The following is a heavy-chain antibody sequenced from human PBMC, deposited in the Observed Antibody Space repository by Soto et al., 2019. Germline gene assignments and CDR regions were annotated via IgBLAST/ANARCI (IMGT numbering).Heavy chain of an antibody. CDR3: AKEGIGGYSHGYDY. D-gene: IGHD5-18*01. J-gene: IGHJ4*02. V-gene: IGHV3-23*01. CDR1: GFTFSSYA. CDR2: ISGSGAGT. Sequence: PGGSLRLSCAASGFTFSSYAMTWVRQAPGMGLQWVSTISGSGAGTYYADSVKGRFTISRDNSKKTLYLQMNSLRVDDTAVYYCAKEGIGGYSHGYDYWGQGILVTVSS.